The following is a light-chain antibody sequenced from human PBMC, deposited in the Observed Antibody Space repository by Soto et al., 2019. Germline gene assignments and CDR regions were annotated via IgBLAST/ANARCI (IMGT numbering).Light chain of an antibody. CDR1: QIVDNY. V-gene: IGKV3-20*01. Sequence: EIVLTQSPGTLSLSPGEGATLSCSASQIVDNYLAWYQQEPGQAPRLLIYAASKRATGIPGRFSGSGSGTDSTLTISSLEPEDFAVYYCQQYGSSPPWKFGQGTKVDIK. CDR2: AAS. CDR3: QQYGSSPPWK. J-gene: IGKJ1*01.